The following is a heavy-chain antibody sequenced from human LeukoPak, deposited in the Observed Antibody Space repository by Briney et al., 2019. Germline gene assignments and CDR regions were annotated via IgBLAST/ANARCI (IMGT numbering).Heavy chain of an antibody. V-gene: IGHV3-23*01. J-gene: IGHJ4*02. D-gene: IGHD3-16*02. Sequence: GGSLRLSCAASGFTFSSYAMSWVRQAPGKGLEWVSAISGDGDITYYADSVKGRFTISRDNSRNTLYLQMNSLRAEDTAVYYCAKDGSHDYVWGSYRYYWGQGTLVTVSS. CDR2: ISGDGDIT. CDR3: AKDGSHDYVWGSYRYY. CDR1: GFTFSSYA.